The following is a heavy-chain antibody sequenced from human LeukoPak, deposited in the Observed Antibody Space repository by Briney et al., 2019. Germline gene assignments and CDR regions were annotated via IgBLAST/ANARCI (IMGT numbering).Heavy chain of an antibody. CDR2: IYYTGST. D-gene: IGHD3-16*01. V-gene: IGHV4-30-4*01. Sequence: SETLSLTCTVSGGAITSGDYYWSWIRQPPGKGLEWIGYIYYTGSTYYNPSLKSRVTISVDTSKNQFSLKLSSVTAADTAVYYCARDPHGGGLGDGFYIWGQGTMVTVSS. CDR3: ARDPHGGGLGDGFYI. J-gene: IGHJ3*02. CDR1: GGAITSGDYY.